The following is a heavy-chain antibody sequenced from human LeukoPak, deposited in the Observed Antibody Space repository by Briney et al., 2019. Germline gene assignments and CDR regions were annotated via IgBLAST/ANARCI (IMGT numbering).Heavy chain of an antibody. CDR2: IYSGGST. V-gene: IGHV3-66*01. CDR3: TTVPYYYGSGSYGPNDY. D-gene: IGHD3-10*01. CDR1: GFTVSSNY. Sequence: GGSLRLSCAASGFTVSSNYMSWVRQAPGKGLEWVSVIYSGGSTYYADSVKGRFTISRDNSKNTLYLQMNSLKTEDTAVYYCTTVPYYYGSGSYGPNDYWGQGTLVTVSS. J-gene: IGHJ4*02.